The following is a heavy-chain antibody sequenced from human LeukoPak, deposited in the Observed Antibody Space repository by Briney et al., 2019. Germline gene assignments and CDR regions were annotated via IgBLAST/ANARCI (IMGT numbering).Heavy chain of an antibody. CDR2: ISGTGGAT. Sequence: PGGSLRLSCVASGFSFGNYAMSWVRQAPGKGLQWVSQISGTGGATWYAGFARDRFTISRDNSKKTLYLQMSGLRVDDTALYYCARRKGPYGSGTYYDSWGQGTLVSVSA. CDR3: ARRKGPYGSGTYYDS. J-gene: IGHJ4*02. CDR1: GFSFGNYA. V-gene: IGHV3-23*01. D-gene: IGHD3-10*01.